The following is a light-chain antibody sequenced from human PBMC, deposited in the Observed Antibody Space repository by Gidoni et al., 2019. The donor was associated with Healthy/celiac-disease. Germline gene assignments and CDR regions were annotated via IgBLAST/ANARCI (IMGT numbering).Light chain of an antibody. J-gene: IGLJ2*01. Sequence: QSALTQPASVSGSPGQSITISCTGTSSDLGGYNYVSWYQQHPGKAPKLMIYEVSNRPSGVSNRFSGSKSGNTASLTISGLQAEDEADYYCSSYTSSSRVFGGGTKLTVL. CDR3: SSYTSSSRV. CDR2: EVS. V-gene: IGLV2-14*01. CDR1: SSDLGGYNY.